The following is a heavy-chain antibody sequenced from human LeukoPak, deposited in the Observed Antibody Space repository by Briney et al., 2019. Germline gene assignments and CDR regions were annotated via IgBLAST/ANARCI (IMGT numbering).Heavy chain of an antibody. CDR1: GASISTGDYY. CDR3: ARGPNYVWGSYRYFDY. V-gene: IGHV4-30-4*08. D-gene: IGHD3-16*02. Sequence: PSETLSLTCTVSGASISTGDYYWSWIRQPPGKGLEWIGNIYYSGSTYNNPSLKSRVSMSVDTSKNQFSLKLNSVTAADTAVYYCARGPNYVWGSYRYFDYWGQGTQVTVSS. CDR2: IYYSGST. J-gene: IGHJ4*02.